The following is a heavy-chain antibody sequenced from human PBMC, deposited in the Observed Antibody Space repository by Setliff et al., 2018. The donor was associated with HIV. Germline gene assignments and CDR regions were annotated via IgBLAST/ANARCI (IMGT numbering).Heavy chain of an antibody. J-gene: IGHJ6*03. CDR1: GYTFTGYY. V-gene: IGHV1-18*04. CDR2: ISTYNGNT. CDR3: ARLSIPAYYYMDV. Sequence: ASVKVSCKASGYTFTGYYIHWVRQAPGQGLEWMGWISTYNGNTNYAQKFQGRVTMTTVTSTSTAYMELRSLRSDDTAVYYCARLSIPAYYYMDVWGKGTTVTVSS. D-gene: IGHD2-21*01.